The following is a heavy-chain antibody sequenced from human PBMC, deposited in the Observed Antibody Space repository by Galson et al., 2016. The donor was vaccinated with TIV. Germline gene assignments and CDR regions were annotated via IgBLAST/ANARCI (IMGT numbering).Heavy chain of an antibody. V-gene: IGHV3-66*02. CDR1: GLIVTSNS. Sequence: SLRLSCAASGLIVTSNSMTWVRQAPGKGLEWVSVLYRGDGTQYADSVRGRFTVSRDTSKNTVYLQMNSLTIDDTGVYYCARDRRYCGNECYLQYYYGLDVWGQGTTVTVSS. CDR2: LYRGDGT. J-gene: IGHJ6*02. CDR3: ARDRRYCGNECYLQYYYGLDV. D-gene: IGHD2-21*01.